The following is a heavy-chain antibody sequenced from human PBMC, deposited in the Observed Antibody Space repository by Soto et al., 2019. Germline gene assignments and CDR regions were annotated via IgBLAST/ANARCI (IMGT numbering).Heavy chain of an antibody. V-gene: IGHV5-51*01. CDR2: IYPGDSDT. CDR3: ARTSSGYYYSNFYYGMDV. CDR1: GYSFTSYW. Sequence: PGESLKISCKGSGYSFTSYWIGWVRQMPGKGLEWIGIIYPGDSDTRYSPYFQRQVTILADKSISTAYLQLSSLKASDTAMYFCARTSSGYYYSNFYYGMDVLGQGTTVTVSS. D-gene: IGHD3-22*01. J-gene: IGHJ6*02.